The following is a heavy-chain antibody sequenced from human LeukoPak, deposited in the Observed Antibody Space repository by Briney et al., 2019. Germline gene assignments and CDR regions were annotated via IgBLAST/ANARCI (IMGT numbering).Heavy chain of an antibody. CDR1: GFTFSSFS. V-gene: IGHV3-21*01. CDR2: ISSSSSYK. J-gene: IGHJ6*03. D-gene: IGHD6-19*01. CDR3: ARGWDSSGWCDYYYMDV. Sequence: PGGSLSLSCAASGFTFSSFSMNWVRQPPGKGLEWVSSISSSSSYKYYADSVKGRFTISRDNAKNSLYLKMNSLRVENTAVYYGARGWDSSGWCDYYYMDVWGKGTTVTVSS.